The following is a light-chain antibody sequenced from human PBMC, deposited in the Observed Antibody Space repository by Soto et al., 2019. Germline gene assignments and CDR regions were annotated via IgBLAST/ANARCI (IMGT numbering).Light chain of an antibody. J-gene: IGLJ1*01. Sequence: QSALTQPASVSGSPGQSITISCSGTSSDVGSYDHVAWYQQFPGKTPKLMIYEVVQRPSGVPDRFSGSKSGNTASLTVSGLQAADEGDYFCKSYAGRNTYVFGSGTKVTVL. CDR1: SSDVGSYDH. CDR2: EVV. CDR3: KSYAGRNTYV. V-gene: IGLV2-8*01.